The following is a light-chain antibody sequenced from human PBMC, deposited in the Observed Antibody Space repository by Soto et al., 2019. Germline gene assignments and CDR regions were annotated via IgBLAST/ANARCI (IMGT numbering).Light chain of an antibody. CDR2: EVS. V-gene: IGLV2-8*01. CDR1: SSDVGGYNY. Sequence: QSVLSQPPSASGSPGQSVTISCTGTSSDVGGYNYVSWYQQHPGKAPKLMVYEVSKRPSGVPDRFSGSKSGNTASLTASGRQAEDDSDYYCSSYAGSNNVVFGGGTKLTVL. CDR3: SSYAGSNNVV. J-gene: IGLJ2*01.